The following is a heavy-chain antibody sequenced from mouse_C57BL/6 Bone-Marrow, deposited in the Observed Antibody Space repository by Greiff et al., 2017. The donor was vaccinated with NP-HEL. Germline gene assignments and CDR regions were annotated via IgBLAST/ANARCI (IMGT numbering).Heavy chain of an antibody. CDR1: GFSLSTSGMG. V-gene: IGHV8-12*01. CDR2: IYWDDDK. Sequence: QVTLKESGPGILQSSQTLSLTCSFSGFSLSTSGMGVSWIRQPSGKGLEWLAHIYWDDDKRYNPSLKSRLTISKDTSRNQVFLKITSVDTADTATYYCARGGLRYYAMDYWGQGTSVTVSS. D-gene: IGHD2-4*01. CDR3: ARGGLRYYAMDY. J-gene: IGHJ4*01.